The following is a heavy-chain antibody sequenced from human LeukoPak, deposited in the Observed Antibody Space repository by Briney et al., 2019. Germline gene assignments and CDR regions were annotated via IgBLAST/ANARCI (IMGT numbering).Heavy chain of an antibody. CDR1: GRSISRGGYY. CDR3: ARDVSDNFFDY. CDR2: IYYSGSA. V-gene: IGHV4-31*03. Sequence: PSQTLSLTCTLSGRSISRGGYYWSWIRQQPGKGLGWIGYIYYSGSAYYNPSLKSRVTISVDASKNQFSLKLSSVTAADTAVYYCARDVSDNFFDYWGQGTLVTVSS. J-gene: IGHJ4*02. D-gene: IGHD2-21*01.